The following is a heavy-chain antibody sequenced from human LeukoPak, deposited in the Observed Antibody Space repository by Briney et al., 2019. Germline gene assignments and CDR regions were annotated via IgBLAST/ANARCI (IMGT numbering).Heavy chain of an antibody. CDR1: GGSISGSSYY. J-gene: IGHJ6*03. D-gene: IGHD3-10*01. CDR2: IYYSGST. Sequence: KPSETLSLTCSVSGGSISGSSYYWGRIRQPPGKGLEWIGSIYYSGSTYYNPSLKSRVTISVDTSKNQFSLKLSSVTAADTAVYYCARGPVLLWFGDRLRYYYYYMDVWGKGTTVTVSS. V-gene: IGHV4-39*07. CDR3: ARGPVLLWFGDRLRYYYYYMDV.